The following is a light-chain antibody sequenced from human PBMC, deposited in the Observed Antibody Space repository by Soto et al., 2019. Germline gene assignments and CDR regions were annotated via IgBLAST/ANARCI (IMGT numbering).Light chain of an antibody. Sequence: EIVMTQSPATLSVSPGERATLSCRASQSVSSNLAWYQQKPGQAPRLLIYGASTRATGIPARFSGSGSGTKFTLPISSLQSEDFAVYYCQQYNNWPLTFGGGTKVDIK. CDR1: QSVSSN. CDR3: QQYNNWPLT. J-gene: IGKJ4*01. V-gene: IGKV3-15*01. CDR2: GAS.